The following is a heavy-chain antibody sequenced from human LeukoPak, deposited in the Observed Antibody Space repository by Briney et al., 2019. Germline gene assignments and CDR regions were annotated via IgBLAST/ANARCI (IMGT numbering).Heavy chain of an antibody. J-gene: IGHJ4*02. CDR1: GFTFSSYE. D-gene: IGHD1-26*01. CDR2: ISSSGTTK. V-gene: IGHV3-48*03. CDR3: VDVGLNSGSYRTFGD. Sequence: GRSLRLSCAASGFTFSSYEMSWIRQAPGKGLEWLSYISSSGTTKYYADSVKGRFTISRDNAKNSLYLQMNSLRAEDTAVYYCVDVGLNSGSYRTFGDWGQGTLVTVSS.